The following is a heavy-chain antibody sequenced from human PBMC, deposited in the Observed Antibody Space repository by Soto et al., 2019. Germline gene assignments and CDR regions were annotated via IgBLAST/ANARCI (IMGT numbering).Heavy chain of an antibody. V-gene: IGHV2-5*02. CDR3: AHTIVVVPTAHDAFDV. CDR1: GFSLSSIGVG. CDR2: LYWDDDK. Sequence: QITLKESGPTLVKPTQTLTLTCTFSGFSLSSIGVGVGWIRQPPGKALEWLGILYWDDDKHYSPSLKSRISIAKDTSKDQVVLTLTNMDPVDTATYSCAHTIVVVPTAHDAFDVWGQGTMVTVSS. D-gene: IGHD2-2*01. J-gene: IGHJ3*01.